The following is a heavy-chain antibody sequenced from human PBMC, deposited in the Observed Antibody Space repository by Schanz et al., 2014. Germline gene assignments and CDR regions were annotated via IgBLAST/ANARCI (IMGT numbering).Heavy chain of an antibody. CDR3: ARDLEGYDGGGGGFDP. D-gene: IGHD2-21*01. J-gene: IGHJ5*02. CDR2: IYSGIGA. V-gene: IGHV3-66*01. CDR1: GFTVSSNH. Sequence: EGQLAESGGGLVQPGGSLRLSCAVSGFTVSSNHMSWVRQAPGKGLEWVSVIYSGIGAYYADSVKDRFTVSRDNSKNTVYLQMNSLRADDTAVYYCARDLEGYDGGGGGFDPWGQGTLVNVSS.